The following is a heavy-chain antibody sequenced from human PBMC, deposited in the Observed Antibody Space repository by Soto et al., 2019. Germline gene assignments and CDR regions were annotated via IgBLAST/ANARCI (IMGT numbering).Heavy chain of an antibody. CDR2: INHSGST. Sequence: SETLSLTCAVYGGSFSGYYWSWIRQPPGKGLEWIGEINHSGSTNYNPSLKSRVTISVDTSKNQFSLKLSSVTAADTAVYYCARGGVFGVVIIWSHSFDYWGQGTLVTVSS. J-gene: IGHJ4*02. D-gene: IGHD3-3*01. CDR3: ARGGVFGVVIIWSHSFDY. CDR1: GGSFSGYY. V-gene: IGHV4-34*01.